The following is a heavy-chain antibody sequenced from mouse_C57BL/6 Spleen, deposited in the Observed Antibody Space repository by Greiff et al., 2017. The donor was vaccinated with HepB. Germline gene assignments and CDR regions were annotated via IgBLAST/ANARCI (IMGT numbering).Heavy chain of an antibody. Sequence: EVKLEESGPGLVKPSQSLSLTCSVTGYSITSGYYWNWIRQFPGNKLEWMGYISYDGSNNYNPSLKNRISITRDTSKNQFFLKLNSVTTEDTATYHGARAGSSPWWYFDVWGTGTTVTVSS. J-gene: IGHJ1*03. D-gene: IGHD1-1*01. CDR3: ARAGSSPWWYFDV. CDR1: GYSITSGYY. V-gene: IGHV3-6*01. CDR2: ISYDGSN.